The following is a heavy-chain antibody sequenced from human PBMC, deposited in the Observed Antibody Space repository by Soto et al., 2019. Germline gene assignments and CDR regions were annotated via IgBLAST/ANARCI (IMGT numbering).Heavy chain of an antibody. CDR3: ARHRIAAAGTVYFQH. V-gene: IGHV5-10-1*01. D-gene: IGHD6-13*01. J-gene: IGHJ1*01. Sequence: PGASLKISCKGSGYSFTSYWMSWVRQMPGKGLEWMGRIDPSDSYTNYSPSFQGHVTISGDKSINTAYLQWSSLKASDTAMYYCARHRIAAAGTVYFQHWGQGTLVTVSS. CDR1: GYSFTSYW. CDR2: IDPSDSYT.